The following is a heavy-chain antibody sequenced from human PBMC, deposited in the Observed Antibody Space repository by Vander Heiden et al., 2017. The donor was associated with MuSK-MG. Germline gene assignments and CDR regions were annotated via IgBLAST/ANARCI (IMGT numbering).Heavy chain of an antibody. J-gene: IGHJ6*03. Sequence: QVQLQESGPGLVKPSETLSLTCTVSGGSISSYYWSWIRQPPGKGLEWIGYIYYSGSTNYNPSLKSRVTISVDTSKNQFSLKLSSVTAADTAVYYCARSYSYGRYYYYYYMDVWGKGTTVTVSS. CDR1: GGSISSYY. V-gene: IGHV4-59*01. CDR3: ARSYSYGRYYYYYYMDV. D-gene: IGHD5-18*01. CDR2: IYYSGST.